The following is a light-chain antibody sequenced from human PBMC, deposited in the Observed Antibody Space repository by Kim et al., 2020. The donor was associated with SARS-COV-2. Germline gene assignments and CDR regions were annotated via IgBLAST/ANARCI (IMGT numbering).Light chain of an antibody. V-gene: IGKV1-13*02. CDR3: QSFHILPA. CDR1: QGINTA. CDR2: DAS. J-gene: IGKJ5*01. Sequence: AIQLTQSPSSLSASVGDRVTITCRTSQGINTALAWYQQKPGRAPKLFIYDASRLESGVPSRFSGGGSGTDFTLTVSSLHPEDFATYYCQSFHILPAFGQGTRLEIK.